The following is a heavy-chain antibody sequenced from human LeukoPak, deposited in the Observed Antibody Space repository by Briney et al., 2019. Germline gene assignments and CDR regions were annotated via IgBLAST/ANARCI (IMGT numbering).Heavy chain of an antibody. Sequence: SETLCLSCTVSGYSISSGYYWGWIRQPPGKGLEWTGSIYHSGSTYYTPSLKRRVTISVDTSKKPFSLNLCTVTAADTAVYYCARDEEEYSSSSGGVGWFDPWGQGTLVTVSS. CDR2: IYHSGST. CDR3: ARDEEEYSSSSGGVGWFDP. CDR1: GYSISSGYY. D-gene: IGHD6-6*01. J-gene: IGHJ5*02. V-gene: IGHV4-38-2*02.